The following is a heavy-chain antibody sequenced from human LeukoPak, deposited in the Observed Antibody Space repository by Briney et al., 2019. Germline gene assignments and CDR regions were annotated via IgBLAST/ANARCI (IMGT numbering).Heavy chain of an antibody. Sequence: GGSLRLSCAASGFTFSSYSMNWVRQAPGKGLEWVSSISSSSSYIYYADSVKGRFTISRDNAKNSLYLQMNSLRAEDTAVYYCARRGNWNSPIDYWGQGTLVTVSS. CDR3: ARRGNWNSPIDY. CDR2: ISSSSSYI. V-gene: IGHV3-21*01. J-gene: IGHJ4*02. D-gene: IGHD1-7*01. CDR1: GFTFSSYS.